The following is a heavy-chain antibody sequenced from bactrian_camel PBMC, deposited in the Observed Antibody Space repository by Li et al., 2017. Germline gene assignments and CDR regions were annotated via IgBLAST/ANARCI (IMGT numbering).Heavy chain of an antibody. Sequence: QLVESGGGSVQAGGSLRLSCAASGYIYSGYCMGWFRQAPGKEREGVATINVGGSNTYYADSVKGRFTMSQDNAKNTVYLQMNVLKPEDTAMYYCAAGQSGRCGNFRYWGQGTQVTVS. CDR1: GYIYSGYC. V-gene: IGHV3S25*01. CDR3: AAGQSGRCGNFRY. J-gene: IGHJ4*01. D-gene: IGHD1*01. CDR2: INVGGSNT.